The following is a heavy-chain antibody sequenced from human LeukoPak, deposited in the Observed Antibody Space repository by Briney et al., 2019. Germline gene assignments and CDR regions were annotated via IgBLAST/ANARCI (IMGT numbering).Heavy chain of an antibody. CDR1: GYTSTGDY. D-gene: IGHD6-19*01. J-gene: IGHJ6*03. Sequence: ASLKGSCKASGYTSTGDYMPWVRQAPLERLVSRGWSNPNSGGTTYAQKYQGRVSMTRDTAISTGYMELGRLRSNDTAVYFCARARSGWRYYYMDVWGKGTTVTVS. CDR3: ARARSGWRYYYMDV. V-gene: IGHV1-2*02. CDR2: SNPNSGGT.